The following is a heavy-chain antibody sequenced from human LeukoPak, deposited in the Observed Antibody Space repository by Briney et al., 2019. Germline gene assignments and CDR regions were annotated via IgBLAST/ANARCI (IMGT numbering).Heavy chain of an antibody. J-gene: IGHJ4*02. Sequence: GGSLRLSCAASGFTFSNYCMHWVRQAPGEGPVWVSRVYTDGITTNYADSVKGRFTISRDNAQNALYLQMHSLRAEDTAVYYCARGLYGDPVGFDFWGQGILVTVSS. V-gene: IGHV3-74*01. CDR1: GFTFSNYC. D-gene: IGHD4-23*01. CDR2: VYTDGITT. CDR3: ARGLYGDPVGFDF.